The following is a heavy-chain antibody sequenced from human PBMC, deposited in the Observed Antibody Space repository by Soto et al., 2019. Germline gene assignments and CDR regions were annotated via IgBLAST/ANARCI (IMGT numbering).Heavy chain of an antibody. CDR1: GINFYTYR. V-gene: IGHV5-51*01. CDR2: SYPGESDI. D-gene: IGHD6-6*01. Sequence: WEALKISCQGFGINFYTYRIARVRPMPGKGLGWMGVSYPGESDIRYSQSFQGQVTISADKTISTAYLQWSSLKASDSAMYYCARTRSFTLGFYYDGMDVWGQGTTVTVSS. CDR3: ARTRSFTLGFYYDGMDV. J-gene: IGHJ6*02.